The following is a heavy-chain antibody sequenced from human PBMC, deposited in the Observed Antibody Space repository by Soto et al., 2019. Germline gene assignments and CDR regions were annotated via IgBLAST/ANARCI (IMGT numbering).Heavy chain of an antibody. J-gene: IGHJ4*02. D-gene: IGHD2-21*02. CDR2: ISFEGSNQ. V-gene: IGHV3-30-3*02. CDR3: AKPERTVVVTSRNY. Sequence: QVQLVESGGGVVQPGSSLRLSCAASGFTFSHYALHWVRQAPGKGLEWVALISFEGSNQFYADSVTGRFTISRDNSKNTLYLQMNSLRADDTAVYDCAKPERTVVVTSRNYWGQGTGVTVSS. CDR1: GFTFSHYA.